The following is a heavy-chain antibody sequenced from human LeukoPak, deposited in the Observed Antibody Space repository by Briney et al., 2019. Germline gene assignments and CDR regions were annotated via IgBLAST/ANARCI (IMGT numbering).Heavy chain of an antibody. CDR1: GDSVTNDDVF. J-gene: IGHJ4*02. CDR2: IYHTAGS. V-gene: IGHV4-30-4*01. D-gene: IGHD3-16*01. Sequence: PSETLSLTCTVSGDSVTNDDVFWGWTRQPPGEGLEYIGYIYHTAGSYYNPSLQSRLSMSIDTSRNQFSLKLTSVTDADTAVHHCSRGLRYSQSYVAEYWGLGTLVTVSS. CDR3: SRGLRYSQSYVAEY.